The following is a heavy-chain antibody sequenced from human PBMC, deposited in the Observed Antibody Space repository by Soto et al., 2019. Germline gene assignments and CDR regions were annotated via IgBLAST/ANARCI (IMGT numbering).Heavy chain of an antibody. CDR2: ISGSGVTT. CDR3: AKNNQDDYGNYGAFDI. J-gene: IGHJ3*02. CDR1: GFAFGSFA. V-gene: IGHV3-23*01. D-gene: IGHD4-17*01. Sequence: PGGSLRLSCAASGFAFGSFAMSWVRQAPGKGLEWVSVISGSGVTTYSADSVKGRFTISRDNSKNTLYLQMNSLRAEDTALYYCAKNNQDDYGNYGAFDIWGRGTMVTVSS.